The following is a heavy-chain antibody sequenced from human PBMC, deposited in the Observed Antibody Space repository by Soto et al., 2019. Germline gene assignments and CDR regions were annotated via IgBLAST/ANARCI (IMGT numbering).Heavy chain of an antibody. D-gene: IGHD3-3*01. CDR2: ISYDGSNK. Sequence: GGSLRLSCAASGFTFSSYGMHWVRQAPGKGLEWVAVISYDGSNKYYADSVKGRFTISRDNSKNTLYLQMNSLRAEDTAVYYWAKDLMAITIFGVYYYMDVWGKGTTVTVSS. CDR3: AKDLMAITIFGVYYYMDV. V-gene: IGHV3-30*18. J-gene: IGHJ6*03. CDR1: GFTFSSYG.